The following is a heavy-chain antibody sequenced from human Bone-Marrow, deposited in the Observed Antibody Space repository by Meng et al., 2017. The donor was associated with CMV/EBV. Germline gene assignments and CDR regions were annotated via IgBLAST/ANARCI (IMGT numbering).Heavy chain of an antibody. J-gene: IGHJ4*02. CDR1: GVSVSSDTYY. D-gene: IGHD2-21*01. CDR2: IYYSGTT. CDR3: ARSLDCGGDCYLGY. Sequence: SETLSLTCTVSGVSVSSDTYYWSWIRQPPGKGLEWIGYIYYSGTTNYNPSLKSRVTISVDTSKNLFSLKLSSVTAADTAVYYCARSLDCGGDCYLGYWGQGKLVTVPS. V-gene: IGHV4-61*01.